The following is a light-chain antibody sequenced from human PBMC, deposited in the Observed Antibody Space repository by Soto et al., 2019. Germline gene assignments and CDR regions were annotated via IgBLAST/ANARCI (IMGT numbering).Light chain of an antibody. CDR3: CSYAGSRIFV. Sequence: QSALTQPASLSGSPGQSITISCTGTSSDFGGYNLVSWYQQHPGKAPKVIIYEASKRPPGVSNRFSGSKSGSTASLTISGLQTEDEADYYCCSYAGSRIFVFGGGTQLTVL. J-gene: IGLJ3*02. CDR1: SSDFGGYNL. CDR2: EAS. V-gene: IGLV2-23*02.